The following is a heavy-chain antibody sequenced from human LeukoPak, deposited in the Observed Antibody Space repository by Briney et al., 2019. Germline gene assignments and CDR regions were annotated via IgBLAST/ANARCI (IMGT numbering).Heavy chain of an antibody. Sequence: GASVKVSCKASGGTFSSYAISWVRQAPGQGLEWMGGIIPIFGTANYAQKFQGRVTITADESTSTAYMELSSLRSEDTAVYYCARGGYSYGLRSFLAYWGQGTLVTVSS. J-gene: IGHJ4*02. V-gene: IGHV1-69*13. D-gene: IGHD5-18*01. CDR2: IIPIFGTA. CDR3: ARGGYSYGLRSFLAY. CDR1: GGTFSSYA.